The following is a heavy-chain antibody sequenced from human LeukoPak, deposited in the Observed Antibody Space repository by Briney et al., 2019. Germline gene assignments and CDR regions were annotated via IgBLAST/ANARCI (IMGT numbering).Heavy chain of an antibody. CDR2: VYYTGST. CDR1: GGSISSYY. V-gene: IGHV4-59*01. CDR3: ARISSSNWYNERGAFDV. D-gene: IGHD6-13*01. J-gene: IGHJ3*01. Sequence: PSETLSLTCTVSGGSISSYYWSWVRQPPGKGLEWIGFVYYTGSTNYSPSLKSRVTISVDTSKNQFSLKLRSVTAADTAVYYCARISSSNWYNERGAFDVWGQGAMVTVSS.